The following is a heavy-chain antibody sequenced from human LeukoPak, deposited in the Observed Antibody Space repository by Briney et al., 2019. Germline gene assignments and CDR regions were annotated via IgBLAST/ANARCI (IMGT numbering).Heavy chain of an antibody. Sequence: GGSLRLSCGASGXTVSTNYMSWVRQAPGKGLEWVSIIYSGGSTYYADSVKGRFTISRDNSKNTLYLQMNSLRAEDTAVYYCASYRYGSSFAFDIWGQGTLVTVSS. V-gene: IGHV3-66*01. CDR3: ASYRYGSSFAFDI. D-gene: IGHD6-6*01. CDR1: GXTVSTNY. CDR2: IYSGGST. J-gene: IGHJ3*02.